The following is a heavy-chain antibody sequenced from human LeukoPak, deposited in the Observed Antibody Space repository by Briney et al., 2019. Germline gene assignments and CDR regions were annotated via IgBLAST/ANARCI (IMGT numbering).Heavy chain of an antibody. J-gene: IGHJ6*02. V-gene: IGHV3-23*01. CDR3: ARCYTYGTTWFGGLDV. CDR1: GFTFSSNT. D-gene: IGHD3-10*01. CDR2: IRGGGSDT. Sequence: GGSLRLSCAASGFTFSSNTMTWVRQVSGKGLEWVSSIRGGGSDTHYAGTVRGRFTISRDNSKNTLYLLMNSLRAEDTAVYYCARCYTYGTTWFGGLDVWGQGTTVTVSS.